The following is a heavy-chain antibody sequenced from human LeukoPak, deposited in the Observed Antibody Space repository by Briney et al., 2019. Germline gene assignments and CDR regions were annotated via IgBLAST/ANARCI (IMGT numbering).Heavy chain of an antibody. CDR3: ARDRTPYHDNSGQLYYYYGMDV. CDR1: GFTFSSYE. Sequence: GGSLRLSCAASGFTFSSYEINWIRQAPGKGLEWVSYISGSGSTIHYADSVKGRFTISRDNAKNSLYLQMNGLRAEDTAVYYCARDRTPYHDNSGQLYYYYGMDVWGQGTTVTVSS. V-gene: IGHV3-48*03. D-gene: IGHD3-22*01. J-gene: IGHJ6*02. CDR2: ISGSGSTI.